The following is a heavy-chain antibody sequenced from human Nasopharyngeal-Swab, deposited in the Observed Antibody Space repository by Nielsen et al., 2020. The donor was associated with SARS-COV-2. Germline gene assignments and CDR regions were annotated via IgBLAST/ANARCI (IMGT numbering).Heavy chain of an antibody. CDR1: GFTFNNYN. D-gene: IGHD3-3*01. J-gene: IGHJ6*02. Sequence: GGSLRLSCAASGFTFNNYNFNWVRQAPGKGLEWVSSISSSSSYIYYADSAKGRFTISRDNAKNSLYLQMNSLRAEDTAVYYCARGGLDYDFWSAYFMDVWGQGTTVTVSS. CDR3: ARGGLDYDFWSAYFMDV. V-gene: IGHV3-21*01. CDR2: ISSSSSYI.